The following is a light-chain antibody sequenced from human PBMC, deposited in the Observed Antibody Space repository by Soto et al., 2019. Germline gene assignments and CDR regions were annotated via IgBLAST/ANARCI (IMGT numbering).Light chain of an antibody. CDR3: QQYDILPT. CDR1: QDIRNF. CDR2: DAS. Sequence: DIQMTQSPSSLSASVGDRVTITCQASQDIRNFLNWYQQKPGKAPKLLIYDASNLETGVPSRFSGIGSGTDFTFTISSLQPEDIATYYCQQYDILPTFGQGTKLEIK. J-gene: IGKJ2*01. V-gene: IGKV1-33*01.